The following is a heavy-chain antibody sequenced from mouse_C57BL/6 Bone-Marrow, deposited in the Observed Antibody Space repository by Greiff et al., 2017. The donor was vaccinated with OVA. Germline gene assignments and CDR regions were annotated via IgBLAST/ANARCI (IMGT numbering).Heavy chain of an antibody. J-gene: IGHJ4*01. Sequence: QVQLKQPGAELVKPGASVKLSCKASGYTFTSYWMQWVKQRPGQGLEWIGEIDPSDSYTNYNQKFKGKATLTVDTSSSTAYMQLSSLTSEDSAVYYCARIAMDYWGQGTSVTVSS. CDR1: GYTFTSYW. CDR3: ARIAMDY. CDR2: IDPSDSYT. V-gene: IGHV1-50*01.